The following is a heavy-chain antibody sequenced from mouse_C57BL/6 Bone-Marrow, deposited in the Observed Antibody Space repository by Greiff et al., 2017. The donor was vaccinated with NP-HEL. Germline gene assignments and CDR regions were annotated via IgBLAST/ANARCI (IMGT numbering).Heavy chain of an antibody. CDR3: ARYISPYGPSMDY. CDR2: IRNKANGYTT. Sequence: DVQLQESGGGLVQPGGSLSLSCAASGFTFTDYYMSWVRQPPGKALEWLGFIRNKANGYTTEYSASVKGRFTISRDNSQSILYLQMNALRAEDSATYYCARYISPYGPSMDYWGQGTSVTVSS. J-gene: IGHJ4*01. CDR1: GFTFTDYY. V-gene: IGHV7-3*01. D-gene: IGHD1-1*01.